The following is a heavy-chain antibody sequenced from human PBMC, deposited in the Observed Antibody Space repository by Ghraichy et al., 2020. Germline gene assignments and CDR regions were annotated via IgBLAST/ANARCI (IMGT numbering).Heavy chain of an antibody. D-gene: IGHD6-19*01. CDR3: GKDSPKTRYTSGWPQDY. CDR2: IWSHGSNQ. J-gene: IGHJ4*02. CDR1: GFAFSNYG. V-gene: IGHV3-33*03. Sequence: GGSLRLSCAASGFAFSNYGMHWVRQAPGKGLEWVAGIWSHGSNQVYAESVKGRFTVSRDNSKNTMYLQLDSLRLEDTAIYYCGKDSPKTRYTSGWPQDYWGQGTMVTVSS.